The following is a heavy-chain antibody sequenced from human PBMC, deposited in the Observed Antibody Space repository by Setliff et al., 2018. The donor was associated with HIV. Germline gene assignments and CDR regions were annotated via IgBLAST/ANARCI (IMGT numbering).Heavy chain of an antibody. D-gene: IGHD6-19*01. V-gene: IGHV1-18*01. J-gene: IGHJ4*02. Sequence: AASVMVSCKASGYTFISYAVYWVRQAPGQGLEWVGWINPNNGNTKYAQNFQGRVSMTTTDTSTTTAYMELRSLTSDDTAVYYCARVQWVVSSNVGLDYWGQGTLVTVSS. CDR3: ARVQWVVSSNVGLDY. CDR1: GYTFISYA. CDR2: INPNNGNT.